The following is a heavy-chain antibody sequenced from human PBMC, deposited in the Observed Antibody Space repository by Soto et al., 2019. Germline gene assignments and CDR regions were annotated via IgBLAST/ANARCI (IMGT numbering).Heavy chain of an antibody. CDR1: GYTFTSYD. D-gene: IGHD1-1*01. CDR3: ARVPIRWNKAALDY. CDR2: MNPNSGNT. J-gene: IGHJ4*02. V-gene: IGHV1-8*01. Sequence: QVQLVQSGAEVKKPGASVKVSCKASGYTFTSYDINWVRQATGQGLEWMGWMNPNSGNTGYAQKFQGRVTMTRNTSISTAYMELSRLRSEDTAVYYCARVPIRWNKAALDYWGQGTLVTVSS.